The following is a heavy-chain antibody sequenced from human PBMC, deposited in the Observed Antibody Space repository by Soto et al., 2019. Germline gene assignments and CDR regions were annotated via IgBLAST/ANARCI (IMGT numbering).Heavy chain of an antibody. CDR1: GFTFDDYA. Sequence: EVQLVESGGGLVQPGRSLRLSCAASGFTFDDYAMHWVRQAPGKGLEWVSGISWNSGSIGYADSVKGRFTISRDNAKNSLYLQMNSLRAEDTALYYCAKGLGAVAGLVDNWFDPWGQGTLVTVSS. D-gene: IGHD6-19*01. J-gene: IGHJ5*02. V-gene: IGHV3-9*01. CDR2: ISWNSGSI. CDR3: AKGLGAVAGLVDNWFDP.